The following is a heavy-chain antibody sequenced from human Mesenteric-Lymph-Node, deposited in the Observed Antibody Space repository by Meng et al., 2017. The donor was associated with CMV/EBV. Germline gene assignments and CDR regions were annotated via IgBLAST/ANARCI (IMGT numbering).Heavy chain of an antibody. J-gene: IGHJ4*02. V-gene: IGHV3-30-3*01. Sequence: SGFPFSRYAMYWVRQAPGTGLGWVAVTSYDGSKQYYADSVKGRFTISRDNSRNTLYLQMNSLTAEDTAVYYCASPPLAVTPGTMGDYWGQGTLVTVSS. CDR3: ASPPLAVTPGTMGDY. CDR1: GFPFSRYA. D-gene: IGHD2-21*02. CDR2: TSYDGSKQ.